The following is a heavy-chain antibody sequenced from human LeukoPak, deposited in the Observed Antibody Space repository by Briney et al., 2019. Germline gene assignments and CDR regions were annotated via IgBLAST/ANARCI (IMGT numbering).Heavy chain of an antibody. CDR1: DGSVSSYF. Sequence: SETLSLTCTVTDGSVSSYFWSWLRQPPGKGLECSGNTYISGSTNYNPSLESRVTISLDTSRNHLSLSLRSVTAADTAVYYCAKAAQWLAFDDWGQGALVTVSS. J-gene: IGHJ4*02. V-gene: IGHV4-59*02. D-gene: IGHD6-19*01. CDR3: AKAAQWLAFDD. CDR2: TYISGST.